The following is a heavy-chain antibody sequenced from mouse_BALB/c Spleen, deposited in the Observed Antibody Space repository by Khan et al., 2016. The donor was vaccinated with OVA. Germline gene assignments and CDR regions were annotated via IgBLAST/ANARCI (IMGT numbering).Heavy chain of an antibody. CDR2: ISSGGTP. D-gene: IGHD2-14*01. CDR1: GFTFSSYV. CDR3: TREAYRYDEYYFDY. V-gene: IGHV5-6-5*01. J-gene: IGHJ2*01. Sequence: EVQRVESGGGLVKPGGSLKLSCAASGFTFSSYVMSWVRQTPEKRLAWVASISSGGTPYYPDSVKGRFTISRDNAMNILYLQMSSLRSEDTAIYYCTREAYRYDEYYFDYWGQGTTLTVSS.